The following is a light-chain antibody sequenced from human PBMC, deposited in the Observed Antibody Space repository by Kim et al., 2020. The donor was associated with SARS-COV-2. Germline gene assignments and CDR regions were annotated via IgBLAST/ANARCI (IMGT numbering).Light chain of an antibody. CDR3: RHYGSSLRT. Sequence: LSPGERATLSCRASQSVRSRFFAWYQQKPGQAPRLLIYDASSRATGIPDRFSGSGSGTDFTLTISRLEPEDFAVYYCRHYGSSLRTFGQGTKVDI. V-gene: IGKV3-20*01. CDR1: QSVRSRF. CDR2: DAS. J-gene: IGKJ1*01.